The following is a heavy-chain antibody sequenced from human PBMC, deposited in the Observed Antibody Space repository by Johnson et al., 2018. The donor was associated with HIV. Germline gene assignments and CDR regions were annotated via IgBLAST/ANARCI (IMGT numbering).Heavy chain of an antibody. CDR1: GITFSDYA. CDR3: AREKIRAFDV. V-gene: IGHV3-30-3*01. CDR2: ISYDGSNK. Sequence: QVQLVESGGGVVQPGRSLRLSCAASGITFSDYAMHWVRQAPGKGLEWVAVISYDGSNKYYADSVKGRFTISRDNSKNTLYLQMNSLRAEDTAVYYCAREKIRAFDVWGQGTMVTVSS. J-gene: IGHJ3*01.